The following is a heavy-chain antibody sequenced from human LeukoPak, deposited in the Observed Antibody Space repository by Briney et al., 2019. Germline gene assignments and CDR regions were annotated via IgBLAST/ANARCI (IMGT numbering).Heavy chain of an antibody. CDR2: IYSGGST. J-gene: IGHJ3*02. V-gene: IGHV3-66*02. CDR1: GFTVSSNY. CDR3: ARGYYDSSGYYYGGSVAFDI. Sequence: GGSLRLSCAASGFTVSSNYMSWVRQAPGKGLEWVSVIYSGGSTYYADSVKGRFTISRDNSKNTPYLQMNSLRAEDTAVYYCARGYYDSSGYYYGGSVAFDIWGQGTMVTVSS. D-gene: IGHD3-22*01.